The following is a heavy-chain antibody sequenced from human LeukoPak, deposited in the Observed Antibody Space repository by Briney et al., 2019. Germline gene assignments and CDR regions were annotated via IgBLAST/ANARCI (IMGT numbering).Heavy chain of an antibody. Sequence: ASVKVSCKASGYTFTSYAMNWVRQAPGQGLEWMGIINPSGGSTSYAQKFQGRVTMTRDTSTSTVYMELSSLRSEDTAVYYCARAWIQLSIDYWGQGTLVTVSS. J-gene: IGHJ4*02. CDR1: GYTFTSYA. CDR3: ARAWIQLSIDY. CDR2: INPSGGST. V-gene: IGHV1-46*01. D-gene: IGHD5-18*01.